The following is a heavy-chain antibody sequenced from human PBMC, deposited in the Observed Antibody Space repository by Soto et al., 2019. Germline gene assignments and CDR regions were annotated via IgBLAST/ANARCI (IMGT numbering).Heavy chain of an antibody. V-gene: IGHV1-8*01. J-gene: IGHJ5*02. CDR3: ARGIKYGDYSRSFDP. CDR2: INPNSGNT. Sequence: QVQLVQSGAEVKKPGASVKVSCKASGYIFTNYDINWVRQATGQGLEYLGWINPNSGNTGYVQKFKGRVTMTRNTSINTASMELNSLRSEDTAVYYCARGIKYGDYSRSFDPWGQGTLVTVSS. CDR1: GYIFTNYD. D-gene: IGHD4-17*01.